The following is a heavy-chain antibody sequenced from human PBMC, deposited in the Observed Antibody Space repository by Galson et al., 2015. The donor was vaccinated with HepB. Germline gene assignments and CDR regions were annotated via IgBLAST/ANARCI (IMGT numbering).Heavy chain of an antibody. CDR1: GFTFSNYG. V-gene: IGHV3-23*01. Sequence: SLRLSCAASGFTFSNYGLSWVRQAPGKGLEWVSGFSGSRTSTFYADSVRGRFTISRDNSKNILYLQMNSLRAEDTAIYYCARDPRPHFDFWTGTFYFDYWGQGALVTVSS. CDR2: FSGSRTST. J-gene: IGHJ4*02. CDR3: ARDPRPHFDFWTGTFYFDY. D-gene: IGHD3/OR15-3a*01.